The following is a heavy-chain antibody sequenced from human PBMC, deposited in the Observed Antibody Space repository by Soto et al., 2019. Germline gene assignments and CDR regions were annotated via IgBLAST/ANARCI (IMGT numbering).Heavy chain of an antibody. D-gene: IGHD4-17*01. Sequence: EVQFLESGGGLVQPGGSLRLSCAASGFTFSTYTMSWVRQAPGKGLEWVSAVLQTGSSTYYADSVKGRFTISRDNSKNTLYLQMNNLRAEDTAVYYCAKDFTPDGYWDFDYWGQGTLVTVSS. CDR3: AKDFTPDGYWDFDY. CDR2: VLQTGSST. CDR1: GFTFSTYT. J-gene: IGHJ4*02. V-gene: IGHV3-23*01.